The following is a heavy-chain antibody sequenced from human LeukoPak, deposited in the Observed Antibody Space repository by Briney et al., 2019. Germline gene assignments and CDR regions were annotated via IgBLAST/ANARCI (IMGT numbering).Heavy chain of an antibody. D-gene: IGHD3-22*01. CDR1: GGSIRSGNYY. CDR3: AAMIGYFDY. J-gene: IGHJ4*02. CDR2: MYTSGST. Sequence: SQTLSLTCAVSGGSIRSGNYYWSWIRQPAGKRLEWIARMYTSGSTNYNPSLKSRVTISADTSKNQFSLKLTSVTAADTAVYYCAAMIGYFDYWGQGILDTVSS. V-gene: IGHV4-61*02.